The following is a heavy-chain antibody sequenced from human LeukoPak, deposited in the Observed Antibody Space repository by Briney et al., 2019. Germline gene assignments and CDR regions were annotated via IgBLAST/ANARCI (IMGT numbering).Heavy chain of an antibody. V-gene: IGHV1-18*01. Sequence: ASVKVSCKASGYTFTSYGISWVRQAPGQGLEWMGWISAYNGNTNYAQKLQGRVTMTTDTSTSTAYMELRSLRSDDTAVYYCATSTTSITMSPPDYWGQGTLVTVSS. D-gene: IGHD3-10*02. CDR3: ATSTTSITMSPPDY. CDR1: GYTFTSYG. J-gene: IGHJ4*02. CDR2: ISAYNGNT.